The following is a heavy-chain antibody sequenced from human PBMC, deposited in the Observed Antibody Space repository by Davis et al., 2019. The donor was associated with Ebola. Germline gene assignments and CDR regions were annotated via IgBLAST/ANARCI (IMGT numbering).Heavy chain of an antibody. CDR1: GFTFTRYT. J-gene: IGHJ4*02. D-gene: IGHD3-10*02. CDR2: VPSPSNYI. CDR3: ARDSGIFGDYYFDS. Sequence: GESPKIPCAASGFTFTRYTMYWVRQAPGTGLEWVSSVPSPSNYIYYADSVKGRFTISRDNAKNSVYLQMNSLRAEDTAVYYCARDSGIFGDYYFDSWGQGTLVTVSS. V-gene: IGHV3-21*01.